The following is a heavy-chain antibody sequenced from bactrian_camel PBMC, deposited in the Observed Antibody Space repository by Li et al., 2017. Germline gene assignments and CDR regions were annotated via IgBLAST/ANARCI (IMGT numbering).Heavy chain of an antibody. CDR3: AAAEPCALIWPTAVGSVGD. D-gene: IGHD2*01. CDR1: GFTSNNCA. V-gene: IGHV3S53*01. Sequence: HVQLVESGGGSVQPGGSLRLSCTAPGFTSNNCAMDWYRQAEGKEREWVSSISTEGTTSYADSVKGRFTISKDKAKDTVYLQMSSLQPEDTAMYYCAAAEPCALIWPTAVGSVGDWGRGTQVTVS. J-gene: IGHJ4*01. CDR2: ISTEGTT.